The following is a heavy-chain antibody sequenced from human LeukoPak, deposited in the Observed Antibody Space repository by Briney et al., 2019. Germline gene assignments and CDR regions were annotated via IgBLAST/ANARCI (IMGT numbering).Heavy chain of an antibody. CDR3: AKGGIVGTTQPYFDY. CDR1: GFTVSSNY. V-gene: IGHV3-74*01. D-gene: IGHD1-26*01. J-gene: IGHJ4*02. Sequence: GGSLRLSCAASGFTVSSNYMSWVRQAPGKGLVWVSRISSDGSSTNYADSVKGRLTISRDNAKNTLYLQMNSLRAEDTAAYYCAKGGIVGTTQPYFDYWGQGTLVTVSS. CDR2: ISSDGSST.